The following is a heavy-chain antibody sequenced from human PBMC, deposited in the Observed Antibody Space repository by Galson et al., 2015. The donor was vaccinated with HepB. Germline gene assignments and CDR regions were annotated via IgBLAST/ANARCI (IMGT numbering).Heavy chain of an antibody. CDR1: GHSFTSYG. CDR3: ARESAYCSGGSCYAPENFDY. D-gene: IGHD2-15*01. V-gene: IGHV1-18*04. CDR2: ISVYSGNT. J-gene: IGHJ4*02. Sequence: SVKVSCKASGHSFTSYGISWVRKAPGQGLEWMGWISVYSGNTNYAQKVQGRVTMTTDKSTSTAYMELRSLRSDDTAVYYCARESAYCSGGSCYAPENFDYWGQGTLVTVSS.